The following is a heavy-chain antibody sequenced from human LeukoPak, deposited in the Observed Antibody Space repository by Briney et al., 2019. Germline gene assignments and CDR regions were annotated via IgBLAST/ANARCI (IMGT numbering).Heavy chain of an antibody. CDR3: AKKYFYDSSAYYGMDV. Sequence: GGSLRLSCAASGFTFSSYALSWVRQAPGKGLEWVSAISGSGGSTYYADSVKGRFTISRDNSKNTLYLQMNSLRAEDTAVYYCAKKYFYDSSAYYGMDVWGQGTTVTVSS. CDR1: GFTFSSYA. J-gene: IGHJ6*02. V-gene: IGHV3-23*01. CDR2: ISGSGGST. D-gene: IGHD3-22*01.